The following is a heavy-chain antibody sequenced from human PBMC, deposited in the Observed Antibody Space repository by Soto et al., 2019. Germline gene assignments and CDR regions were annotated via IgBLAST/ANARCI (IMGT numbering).Heavy chain of an antibody. D-gene: IGHD3-9*01. CDR3: ARGIGRLRYSDWLLRESYFDY. CDR2: MNPNSGNT. Sequence: GASVKVSCKASGYTFTSYDINWVRQATGQGLEWMGWMNPNSGNTGYAQKFQGRVTMTRNTSISTAYMELSSLRSEDTAVYYCARGIGRLRYSDWLLRESYFDYWGQGTLVTVSS. CDR1: GYTFTSYD. J-gene: IGHJ4*02. V-gene: IGHV1-8*01.